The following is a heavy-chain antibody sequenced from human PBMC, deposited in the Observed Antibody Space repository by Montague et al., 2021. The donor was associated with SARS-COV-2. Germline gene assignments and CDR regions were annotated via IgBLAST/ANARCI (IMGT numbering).Heavy chain of an antibody. D-gene: IGHD3-10*01. V-gene: IGHV4-59*13. J-gene: IGHJ6*02. CDR3: ARFFGPYYYGLDV. Sequence: SETLSLTCTVSGGSLSTYYWSWIRQPPGKGLECIGYIYYTGNTNYNPSLKSRVTISVDTSKNQFSLKLGSVTDADTAVYYCARFFGPYYYGLDVWGQGTTVTVSS. CDR1: GGSLSTYY. CDR2: IYYTGNT.